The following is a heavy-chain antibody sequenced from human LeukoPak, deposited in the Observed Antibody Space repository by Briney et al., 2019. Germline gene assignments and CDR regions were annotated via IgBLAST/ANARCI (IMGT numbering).Heavy chain of an antibody. V-gene: IGHV4-61*02. CDR3: ARDYDSSGYHLLGY. J-gene: IGHJ4*02. D-gene: IGHD3-22*01. Sequence: PSETLSLPCSLSVRSLSSGSYQGRWSRRPAGKGVVWNGCIYTSRSTNYNPYLKSRVTISVDTSKHQFSPKLSSVTDADTAVYYCARDYDSSGYHLLGYWGQGTLVTVSS. CDR2: IYTSRST. CDR1: VRSLSSGSYQ.